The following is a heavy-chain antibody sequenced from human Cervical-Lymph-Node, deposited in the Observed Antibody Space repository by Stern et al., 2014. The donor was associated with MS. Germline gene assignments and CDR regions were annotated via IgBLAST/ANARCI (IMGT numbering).Heavy chain of an antibody. CDR3: ARVEYFWSGDYYYGMDV. V-gene: IGHV3-21*01. CDR1: GFTFSSYS. J-gene: IGHJ6*02. Sequence: EVQLVESGGGLVKPGGSLRLSCAASGFTFSSYSMNWVRQAPGKGLEWVSSISSSSSYIYYAYSVKGRFTISRDNAKNSLYLQMNSLRAEDTAVYYCARVEYFWSGDYYYGMDVWGQGTTVTVSS. D-gene: IGHD3-3*01. CDR2: ISSSSSYI.